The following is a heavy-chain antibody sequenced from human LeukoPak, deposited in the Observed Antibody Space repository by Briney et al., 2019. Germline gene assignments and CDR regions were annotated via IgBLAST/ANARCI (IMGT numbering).Heavy chain of an antibody. CDR3: ARYYGSGSYVYYYYYYMDV. J-gene: IGHJ6*03. CDR1: GYTFTSYA. CDR2: INTNTGNP. D-gene: IGHD3-10*01. V-gene: IGHV7-4-1*02. Sequence: ASVKVSCKASGYTFTSYAMNWVRQAPGQGLEWMGWINTNTGNPTYAQGFTGRFVFSLDTSVSTAYLQISSLKAEDTAVYYCARYYGSGSYVYYYYYYMDVWGKGTTVTVSS.